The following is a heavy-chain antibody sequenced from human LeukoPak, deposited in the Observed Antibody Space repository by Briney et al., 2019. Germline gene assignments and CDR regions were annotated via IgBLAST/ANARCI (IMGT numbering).Heavy chain of an antibody. J-gene: IGHJ5*02. CDR1: GFTFTNSA. CDR3: ALFVVPAATKWFDP. V-gene: IGHV1-58*01. CDR2: IVVDSGNT. D-gene: IGHD2-2*01. Sequence: GTSVKVSCKASGFTFTNSAVQWVRQARGQGLEWIGWIVVDSGNTNYAQKFQERVTITRDMSTRTAYMELSSLRSEDTAVYYCALFVVPAATKWFDPWGQGTQVTVSS.